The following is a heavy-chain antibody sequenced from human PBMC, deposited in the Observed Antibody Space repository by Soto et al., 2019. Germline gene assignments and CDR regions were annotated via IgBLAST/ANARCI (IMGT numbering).Heavy chain of an antibody. CDR1: GGTFSSYA. V-gene: IGHV1-69*13. CDR2: IIPIFGTA. Sequence: SVKVSCKASGGTFSSYAISWVRQAPGQGLEWMGGIIPIFGTANYAQKFQGRVTIIADESTSTAYMELSSLRSEDTAVYYCARDPNRRGYSYGSVGYWFDPWGQGTLVTVSS. D-gene: IGHD5-18*01. CDR3: ARDPNRRGYSYGSVGYWFDP. J-gene: IGHJ5*02.